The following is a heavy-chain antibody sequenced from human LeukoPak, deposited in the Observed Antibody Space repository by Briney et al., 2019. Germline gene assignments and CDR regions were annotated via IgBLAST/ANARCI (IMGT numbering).Heavy chain of an antibody. CDR3: TKAASSSPGGFDP. V-gene: IGHV3-48*03. J-gene: IGHJ5*02. CDR1: GFTFSSYE. Sequence: GGSLRLSCAASGFTFSSYEMNWVRQAPGKGLEWVSYISSSGSTIYYADSVKGRFTISRDNAKNSLYLQMNSLRANDTALYYCTKAASSSPGGFDPWGQGTLVTVSS. CDR2: ISSSGSTI.